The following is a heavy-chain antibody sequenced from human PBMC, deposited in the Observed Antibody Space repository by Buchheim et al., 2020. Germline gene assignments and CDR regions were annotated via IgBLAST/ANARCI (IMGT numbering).Heavy chain of an antibody. J-gene: IGHJ6*02. CDR3: ARGSGSGYPALGMDV. CDR1: GYTFTSYY. D-gene: IGHD3-22*01. V-gene: IGHV1-46*01. CDR2: INPIGGST. Sequence: QVQLVQSGAEVKKPGASVKVSCKASGYTFTSYYMHWLRQPPGKGLEWMGIINPIGGSTSYAQKFQGRSTMTRDPPTATVYMELSSLRSEDTAVYYCARGSGSGYPALGMDVWGQGTT.